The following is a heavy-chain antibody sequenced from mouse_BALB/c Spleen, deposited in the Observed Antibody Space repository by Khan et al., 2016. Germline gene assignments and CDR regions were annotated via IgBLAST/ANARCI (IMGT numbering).Heavy chain of an antibody. CDR3: ASCDGGSYVYFDY. D-gene: IGHD1-1*02. V-gene: IGHV1-87*01. J-gene: IGHJ2*01. CDR1: GYTFTSYW. Sequence: QVQLKQSGAELARPGASVKLSCKASGYTFTSYWMQWVQQRPGQGLEWMGAIYPGAGDTRYTQKFKGKATLTADTSSSTAYMQLSSLAAEDSAVSYGASCDGGSYVYFDYWGEGTTLTVSS. CDR2: IYPGAGDT.